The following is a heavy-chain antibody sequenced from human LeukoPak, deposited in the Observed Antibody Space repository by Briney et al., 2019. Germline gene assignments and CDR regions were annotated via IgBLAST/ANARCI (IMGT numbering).Heavy chain of an antibody. CDR2: IIPIFGTA. J-gene: IGHJ3*02. D-gene: IGHD1-1*01. V-gene: IGHV1-69*13. CDR3: ARELGNRYNWNDGEGAFDI. CDR1: RGTFSSYA. Sequence: SVNVSRKASRGTFSSYAIRWVRQAPGQGVEGMGGIIPIFGTANYAQKFQGTVTITADESTSTAYMELSSLRSEDTAVYYCARELGNRYNWNDGEGAFDIWGQGTMVTVSS.